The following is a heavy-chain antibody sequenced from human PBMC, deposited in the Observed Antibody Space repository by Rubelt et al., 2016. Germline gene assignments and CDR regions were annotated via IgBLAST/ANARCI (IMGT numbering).Heavy chain of an antibody. Sequence: EVQLVESGGGLVQPGGSLRLSCAASGFTFSSCAMSWVRQAPGKGLEWVSTISGTGGDTYYAGSVKGRLTISTDHSKNTLYLQMSSPRAEDTAEYYCARGRAFDIWGQGTMVTVSS. CDR2: ISGTGGDT. CDR3: ARGRAFDI. J-gene: IGHJ3*02. CDR1: GFTFSSCA. V-gene: IGHV3-23*04.